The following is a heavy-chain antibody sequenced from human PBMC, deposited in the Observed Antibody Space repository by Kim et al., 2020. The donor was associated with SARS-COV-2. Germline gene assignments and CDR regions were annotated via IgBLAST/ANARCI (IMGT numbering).Heavy chain of an antibody. CDR1: GYTFISYG. V-gene: IGHV1-18*01. Sequence: ASVKVSCKASGYTFISYGISWVRQAPGQGLEWMGWISAYNGNTNYAQKLQGRVTMTTDTSTSTAYMELRSLRSDDTAVYYCARDGYWGYSSSWYRDWGQGTLVTVSS. CDR2: ISAYNGNT. J-gene: IGHJ4*02. CDR3: ARDGYWGYSSSWYRD. D-gene: IGHD6-13*01.